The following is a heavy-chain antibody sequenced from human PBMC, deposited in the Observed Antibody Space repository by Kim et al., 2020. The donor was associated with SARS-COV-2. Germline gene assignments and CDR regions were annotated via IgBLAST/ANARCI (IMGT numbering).Heavy chain of an antibody. D-gene: IGHD4-4*01. V-gene: IGHV3-48*02. J-gene: IGHJ4*02. CDR2: IRSGSGAI. CDR1: GFTFRSYS. Sequence: GGSLRLSCAASGFTFRSYSMNWVRQAPGKGLEWVSYIRSGSGAIFYADSVRGRFVISRDDAKDSLFLQMNSLRDEDTALYYCARGLQYSFDVWGQGILVTVSS. CDR3: ARGLQYSFDV.